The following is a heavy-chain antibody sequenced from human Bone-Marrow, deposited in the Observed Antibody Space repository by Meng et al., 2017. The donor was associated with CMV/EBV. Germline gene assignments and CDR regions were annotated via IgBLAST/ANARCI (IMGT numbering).Heavy chain of an antibody. CDR1: ISSSNW. CDR2: IYHSGST. Sequence: ISSSNWWSWVRQPPGKGLEWIGEIYHSGSTNYNPSLKSRVTISVDKSKNQFSLKLSSVTAADTAVYYCARVRSYYDSSGYYRNGFDPWGQGTLVTVSS. CDR3: ARVRSYYDSSGYYRNGFDP. J-gene: IGHJ5*02. D-gene: IGHD3-22*01. V-gene: IGHV4-4*02.